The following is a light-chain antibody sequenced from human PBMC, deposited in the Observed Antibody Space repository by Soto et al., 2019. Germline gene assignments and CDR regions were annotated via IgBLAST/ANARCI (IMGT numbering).Light chain of an antibody. CDR1: RSNIGSNT. Sequence: QSVLIQSPSASGTPGQGVTISCSGSRSNIGSNTVNWYQQVPGTAPRLLIYANNQRPSGVPDRFSGSKSGTSASLAISGLQSEDEADYYCAAWDDSLNGPVFGGGTKLTVL. CDR2: ANN. J-gene: IGLJ3*02. V-gene: IGLV1-44*01. CDR3: AAWDDSLNGPV.